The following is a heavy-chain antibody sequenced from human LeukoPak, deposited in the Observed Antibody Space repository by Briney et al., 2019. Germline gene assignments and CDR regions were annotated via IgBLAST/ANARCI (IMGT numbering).Heavy chain of an antibody. CDR2: IYYSGST. CDR1: GGSISSYY. CDR3: ARDTGDYPDY. J-gene: IGHJ4*02. Sequence: SETLSLTCTVYGGSISSYYWSWIRQPPGKGLEWIGYIYYSGSTNYNPSLKSRVTISVDTSKNQFSLKLSSVTAADTAVYYCARDTGDYPDYWGQGTLVTVSS. D-gene: IGHD4-17*01. V-gene: IGHV4-59*01.